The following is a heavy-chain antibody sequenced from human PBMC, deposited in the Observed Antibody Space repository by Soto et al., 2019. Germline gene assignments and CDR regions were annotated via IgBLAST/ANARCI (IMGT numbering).Heavy chain of an antibody. Sequence: TLEIPSLTRTVSGCSVSNDCWSWIRQPPGKGLEWIGYIYDSGSTYYNPSLKSRVTLSVDTSKNQFSLKLRSVTAADTAVYYCARENWGNSNWFDPWGQGTLVTVSS. V-gene: IGHV4-59*02. CDR3: ARENWGNSNWFDP. CDR2: IYDSGST. J-gene: IGHJ5*02. CDR1: GCSVSNDC. D-gene: IGHD3-16*01.